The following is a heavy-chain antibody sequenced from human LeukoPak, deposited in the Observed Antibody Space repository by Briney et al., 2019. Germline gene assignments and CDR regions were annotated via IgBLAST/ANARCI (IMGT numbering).Heavy chain of an antibody. Sequence: ASVKVSCKASGYTFTSYGISWVRQAPGQGLEWMGWISAYNGNTNYAQKLQGRVTMITDTSTSTAYMELRSLRSDDTAVYYCARDREYSSSWLVFDYWGQGTLVTVSS. CDR1: GYTFTSYG. V-gene: IGHV1-18*01. D-gene: IGHD6-13*01. CDR2: ISAYNGNT. J-gene: IGHJ4*02. CDR3: ARDREYSSSWLVFDY.